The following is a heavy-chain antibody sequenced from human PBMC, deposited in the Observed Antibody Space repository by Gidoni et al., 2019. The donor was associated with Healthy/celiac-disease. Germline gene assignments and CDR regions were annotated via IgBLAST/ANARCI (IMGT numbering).Heavy chain of an antibody. CDR3: TTARLDILTGPPDHRGERYYYYGMDV. J-gene: IGHJ6*02. V-gene: IGHV3-15*01. CDR1: GFTFSNAW. Sequence: EVQLVESGGGLVKPGGSLRLSCAASGFTFSNAWMSWARQAPGKGLAWVGRIKSKTDGGTTDYAAPVKGRFTISRDDSKNTLYLQMNSLKTEDTAVYYCTTARLDILTGPPDHRGERYYYYGMDVWGQGTTVTVSS. CDR2: IKSKTDGGTT. D-gene: IGHD3-9*01.